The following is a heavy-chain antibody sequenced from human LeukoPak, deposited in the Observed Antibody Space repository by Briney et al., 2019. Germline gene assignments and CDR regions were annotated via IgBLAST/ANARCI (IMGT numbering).Heavy chain of an antibody. CDR2: IYHSGST. CDR3: ARDSSYYDFWSGYQNWFDP. D-gene: IGHD3-3*01. J-gene: IGHJ5*02. V-gene: IGHV4-38-2*02. CDR1: GYSISSGYY. Sequence: PSETLSLTCTVSGYSISSGYYWGWIRQPPGKGLEWIGSIYHSGSTYYNPSLKSRVTISVDTSKNQFSLKLSSVTAADTAVYYCARDSSYYDFWSGYQNWFDPWGQGTLVTVSS.